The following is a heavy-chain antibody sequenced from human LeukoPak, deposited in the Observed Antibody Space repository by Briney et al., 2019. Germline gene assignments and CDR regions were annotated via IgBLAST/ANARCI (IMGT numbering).Heavy chain of an antibody. Sequence: PSETLSLTCTVSGGSISSDIYYWSWIRQPAGNTLEWIGRIYTRGSTNYNPSLKSRVTISVDTSKNQFSLKLRSVTAADTAVYYCARGYGDFYYYYYYMDVLGKGNHGHRLL. D-gene: IGHD4-17*01. CDR3: ARGYGDFYYYYYYMDV. CDR1: GGSISSDIYY. V-gene: IGHV4-61*02. J-gene: IGHJ6*03. CDR2: IYTRGST.